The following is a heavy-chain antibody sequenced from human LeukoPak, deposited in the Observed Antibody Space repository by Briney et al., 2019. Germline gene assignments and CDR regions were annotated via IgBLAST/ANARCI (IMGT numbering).Heavy chain of an antibody. CDR2: IKNDGSTT. CDR3: ARKALGYRLGYGDY. CDR1: GFTFSSYW. D-gene: IGHD5-12*01. V-gene: IGHV3-74*01. J-gene: IGHJ4*02. Sequence: PGGSLRLSCAASGFTFSSYWMHWVRQPPGKGLVWVSRIKNDGSTTTYADSVEGRFTVSRDSSKDTLYLQMNSLRAEDTAVYFCARKALGYRLGYGDYWGQGTLVTVSS.